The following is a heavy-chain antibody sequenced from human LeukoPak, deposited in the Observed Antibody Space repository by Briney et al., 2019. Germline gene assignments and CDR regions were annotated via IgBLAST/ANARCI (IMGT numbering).Heavy chain of an antibody. Sequence: GGSLRLSCAASGFNVGSKHMNWVRQAPGKGLEWVSGIYPGGDSYYADSLKGRFIISRDISKNTVFLQMNSLRDEDTAVYYCARLNFGDDYWGQGALVTASS. V-gene: IGHV3-53*01. CDR2: IYPGGDS. J-gene: IGHJ4*02. CDR1: GFNVGSKH. CDR3: ARLNFGDDY. D-gene: IGHD4-17*01.